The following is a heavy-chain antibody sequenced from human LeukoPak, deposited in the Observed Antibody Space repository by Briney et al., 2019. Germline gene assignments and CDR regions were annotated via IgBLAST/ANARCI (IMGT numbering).Heavy chain of an antibody. CDR2: IYTSGST. CDR3: ARHMSDRGGYYYYYMDV. J-gene: IGHJ6*03. D-gene: IGHD2-15*01. V-gene: IGHV4-61*02. CDR1: GGSISSGSYY. Sequence: SQTLSLTCTVSGGSISSGSYYWSWIRQPAGKGLEWIGRIYTSGSTNYNPSLKSRVTISVDTSKNQFSLKLSSVTAADTAVYYCARHMSDRGGYYYYYMDVWGKGTTVTVSS.